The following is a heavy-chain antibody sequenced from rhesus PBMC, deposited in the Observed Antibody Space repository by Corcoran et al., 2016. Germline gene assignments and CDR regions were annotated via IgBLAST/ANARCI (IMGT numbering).Heavy chain of an antibody. V-gene: IGHV3S42*01. D-gene: IGHD4-35*01. CDR3: AKEPTVTTIGY. J-gene: IGHJ4*01. CDR1: GFTFSSYW. CDR2: INSGGGST. Sequence: EVQLVESGGGLAKPGGSLRLSCAASGFTFSSYWMNWVRQTPGKGLVWISAINSGGGSTYYAASDKGRFNISRDNSKNTLVLQMNSLRAEDTAVYCCAKEPTVTTIGYWGQGVLVTVSS.